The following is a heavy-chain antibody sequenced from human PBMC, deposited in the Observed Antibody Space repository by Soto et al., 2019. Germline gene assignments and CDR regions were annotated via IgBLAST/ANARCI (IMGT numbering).Heavy chain of an antibody. J-gene: IGHJ5*02. CDR3: ARGGGIVVVTAPYDP. CDR1: GYTFTSYY. V-gene: IGHV1-46*03. Sequence: QVQLVQSGAEVKKPGASVKVSCKASGYTFTSYYMNWVRQAPGQGLEWLGIINPSGGYTTYAQRFLGRVTMTSDTATSAVHMDLGSLTSEDTAVYYCARGGGIVVVTAPYDPWGQGTLVTVSS. CDR2: INPSGGYT. D-gene: IGHD2-21*02.